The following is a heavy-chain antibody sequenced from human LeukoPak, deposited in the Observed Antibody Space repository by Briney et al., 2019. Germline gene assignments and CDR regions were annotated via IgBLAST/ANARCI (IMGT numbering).Heavy chain of an antibody. CDR3: ASTGYYDSSGYYLLDY. J-gene: IGHJ4*02. D-gene: IGHD3-22*01. Sequence: GASVKVSFKASGGTFSSYAISWVRQAPGQGLEWMGGIIPIFGTANYAQKFQGRVTITTDESTSTAYMELSSLRSEDTAVYYCASTGYYDSSGYYLLDYWGQGTLVTVSS. CDR2: IIPIFGTA. V-gene: IGHV1-69*05. CDR1: GGTFSSYA.